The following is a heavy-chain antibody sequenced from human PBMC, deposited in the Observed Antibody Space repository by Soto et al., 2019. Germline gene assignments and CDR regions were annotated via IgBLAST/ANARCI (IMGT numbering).Heavy chain of an antibody. Sequence: GGSLRLSCAASGFTFSSYAMSWVRQAPGKGLEWVSAISGSGGSTYYADSVKGRFTISRDNSKNTLYLQMNSLRAEDTAVYYCAKDSYYDFWSGSKYNWFDPWGQGTLVTVSS. CDR1: GFTFSSYA. D-gene: IGHD3-3*01. V-gene: IGHV3-23*01. CDR2: ISGSGGST. J-gene: IGHJ5*02. CDR3: AKDSYYDFWSGSKYNWFDP.